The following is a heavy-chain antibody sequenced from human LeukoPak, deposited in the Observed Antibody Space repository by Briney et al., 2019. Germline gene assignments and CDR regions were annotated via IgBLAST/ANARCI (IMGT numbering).Heavy chain of an antibody. CDR2: IKQDGSEK. Sequence: PGGSLRLSCAASGFTFSSFWMSWVRQAPGKGLEWVDNIKQDGSEKYYVDSVKGRFTISRDNAKNSLYLQMNSLRAEDTAVYYCTRPSTVTTQYSWGQGTLVTVSS. CDR3: TRPSTVTTQYS. J-gene: IGHJ4*02. V-gene: IGHV3-7*01. CDR1: GFTFSSFW. D-gene: IGHD4-17*01.